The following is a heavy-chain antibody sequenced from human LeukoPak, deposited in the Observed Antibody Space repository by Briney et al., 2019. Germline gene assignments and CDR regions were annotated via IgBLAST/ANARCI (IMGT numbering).Heavy chain of an antibody. Sequence: GASVKVSCKASGYTLTSYDISWVRQATGQGLEWMGCMNPNSGRTGYAQNFQGRITITRNTSISTAYMELSSLRSEDTAVYYCTRETSSRYFDYWGQGTLVTVSS. CDR2: MNPNSGRT. CDR3: TRETSSRYFDY. CDR1: GYTLTSYD. J-gene: IGHJ4*02. V-gene: IGHV1-8*01.